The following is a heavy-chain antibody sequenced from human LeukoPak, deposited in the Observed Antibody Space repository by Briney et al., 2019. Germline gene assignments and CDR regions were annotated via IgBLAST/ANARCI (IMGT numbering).Heavy chain of an antibody. CDR1: GFTFSGSA. V-gene: IGHV3-73*01. Sequence: PGGSLRLSCAASGFTFSGSAMHWVRQASGKGLEWLGRFRSKANSYATAYAASVKGRFTISRDDSKNTAYLQMNSLKTEDTAVYYCTRSYSYGPSWFDPWGQGTLVTVSS. J-gene: IGHJ5*02. CDR3: TRSYSYGPSWFDP. CDR2: FRSKANSYAT. D-gene: IGHD5-18*01.